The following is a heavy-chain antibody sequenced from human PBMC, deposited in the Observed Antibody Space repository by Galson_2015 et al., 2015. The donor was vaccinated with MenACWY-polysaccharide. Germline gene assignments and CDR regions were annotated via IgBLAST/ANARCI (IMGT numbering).Heavy chain of an antibody. CDR2: IYPGDSDT. D-gene: IGHD2-15*01. Sequence: QSGAEVKKPGESLKISCKGSGYSFTSYWLGWVRQMPGKGLEWMGIIYPGDSDTRYSPSFQGQVTISADKSISTAYLQWTSLKASDTAIYYCTRLSTIGGSWTPFEYWGQGTLVTVSS. V-gene: IGHV5-51*01. J-gene: IGHJ4*02. CDR3: TRLSTIGGSWTPFEY. CDR1: GYSFTSYW.